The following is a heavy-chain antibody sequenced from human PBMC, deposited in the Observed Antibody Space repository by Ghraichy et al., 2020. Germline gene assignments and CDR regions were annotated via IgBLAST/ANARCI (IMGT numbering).Heavy chain of an antibody. D-gene: IGHD1-1*01. CDR3: ARGFWNILGVFDI. CDR2: TYYSGRT. J-gene: IGHJ3*02. V-gene: IGHV4-59*01. Sequence: SETLSLTCTVSGGSISNYYWTWIRQPPGKGLEWIGYTYYSGRTNYNSSLKSRVTISLDTSKNQFSLKLTSVTAADTAVYFCARGFWNILGVFDIWGQGTMVTVS. CDR1: GGSISNYY.